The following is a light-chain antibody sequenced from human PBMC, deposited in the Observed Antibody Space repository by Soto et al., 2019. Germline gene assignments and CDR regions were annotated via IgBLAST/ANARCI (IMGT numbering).Light chain of an antibody. CDR2: EVT. J-gene: IGLJ1*01. V-gene: IGLV2-8*01. Sequence: QSALTQPASVSGSPGQSITISCTGTSSDVGAYNFVSWYQHHPGRAPKLIIYEVTKRPSGVPDRFSGSKSDNTASLTVSGLRADDEGLYFCSSYGGSNTFVFGSGTKLTVL. CDR1: SSDVGAYNF. CDR3: SSYGGSNTFV.